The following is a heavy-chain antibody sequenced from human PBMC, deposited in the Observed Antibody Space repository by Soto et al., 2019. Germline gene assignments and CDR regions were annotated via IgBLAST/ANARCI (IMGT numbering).Heavy chain of an antibody. J-gene: IGHJ5*02. D-gene: IGHD1-1*01. CDR3: AGASDGTWYNWFGP. V-gene: IGHV1-69*13. CDR1: GGNFSSNG. Sequence: GASVKVSCKAPGGNFSSNGIRWVRQAPGQGLELMGGIIPTFGTTNYAHKFRGRVTITADESTGTAYMELSSLRSDDTAVYYCAGASDGTWYNWFGPWGQGTLVTVSS. CDR2: IIPTFGTT.